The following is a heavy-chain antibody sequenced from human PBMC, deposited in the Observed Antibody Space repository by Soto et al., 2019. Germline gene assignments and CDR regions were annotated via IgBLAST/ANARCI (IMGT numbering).Heavy chain of an antibody. CDR3: AKDYPSDY. CDR1: GFTLSSYA. Sequence: GGSLILSCAPSGFTLSSYAIRWVRQAPGKGLEWVSAISGSGGSTYYADSVKGRFTISRDNSKNTLYLQMNSLRAEDTAVYYCAKDYPSDYWGQGTLVTVSS. J-gene: IGHJ4*02. V-gene: IGHV3-23*01. CDR2: ISGSGGST.